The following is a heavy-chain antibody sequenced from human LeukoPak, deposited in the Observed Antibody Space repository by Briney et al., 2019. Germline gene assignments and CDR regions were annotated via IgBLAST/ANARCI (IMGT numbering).Heavy chain of an antibody. CDR3: ARHRDYGTGWYGFDY. CDR1: GGSINSYY. D-gene: IGHD6-19*01. V-gene: IGHV4-59*08. J-gene: IGHJ4*02. Sequence: SETLSLTCTVSGGSINSYYWSWIRQPPGKGLEWIAYIYYSGSSNYNPSLKSRVTISVDTSKNQFSLRLGSVTAADTAVYYCARHRDYGTGWYGFDYWGQGSLVTVSS. CDR2: IYYSGSS.